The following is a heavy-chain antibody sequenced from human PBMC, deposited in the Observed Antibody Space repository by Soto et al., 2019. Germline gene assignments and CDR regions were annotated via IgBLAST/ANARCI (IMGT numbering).Heavy chain of an antibody. D-gene: IGHD6-6*01. CDR1: GGSFSGYY. CDR2: INHSGST. CDR3: ARVIAATYYRGAFDI. Sequence: PSETLSLTCAVYGGSFSGYYWSWIRQPPGKGLEWIGEINHSGSTNYNPSLKSRVTISVDTSQNQFSLKLSSVTAADTAVYYCARVIAATYYRGAFDIWGQGTMVTVSS. J-gene: IGHJ3*02. V-gene: IGHV4-34*01.